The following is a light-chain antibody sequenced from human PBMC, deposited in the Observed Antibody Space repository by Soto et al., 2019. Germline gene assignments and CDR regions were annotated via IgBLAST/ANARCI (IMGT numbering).Light chain of an antibody. Sequence: DIVMTQTPLSSAVTLGQSASISCRSSQSLVHSDGNTYLSWLEQRPGQPPRLLIYKISNRFSGVTDRFSGTGAGTDITLKITMVEAADVRIYYCKQATQPPLTFGGGTKREI. V-gene: IGKV2-24*01. CDR1: QSLVHSDGNTY. CDR2: KIS. CDR3: KQATQPPLT. J-gene: IGKJ4*01.